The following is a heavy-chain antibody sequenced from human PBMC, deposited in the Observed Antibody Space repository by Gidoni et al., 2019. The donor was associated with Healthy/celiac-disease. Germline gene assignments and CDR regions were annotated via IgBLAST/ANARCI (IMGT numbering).Heavy chain of an antibody. CDR2: TRNKANSYTT. Sequence: EVQLVESGGGLVQPGGSLRLSCAASGFTFSDHYMDWVRQAPGKGLEWVGRTRNKANSYTTEYAASVKGRFTISRDDSKNSLYLQMNSLKTEDTAVYYCARGPDYCDSSGYGDAFDIWGQGTMVTVSS. D-gene: IGHD3-22*01. CDR1: GFTFSDHY. V-gene: IGHV3-72*01. J-gene: IGHJ3*02. CDR3: ARGPDYCDSSGYGDAFDI.